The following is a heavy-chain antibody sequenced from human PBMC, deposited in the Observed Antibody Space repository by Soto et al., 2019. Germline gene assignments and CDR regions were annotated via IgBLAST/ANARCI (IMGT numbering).Heavy chain of an antibody. V-gene: IGHV4-31*03. CDR2: IYYSGST. Sequence: SETLSLTCTVSGGSISSGGYYWSWIRQHPGKGLEWIGYIYYSGSTYYNPSLKSRVTISVDTSKNQFSLKLSSVTAADTAVYYCAREGGLHLATYGMDVWGQGTTVTVSS. CDR3: AREGGLHLATYGMDV. J-gene: IGHJ6*02. CDR1: GGSISSGGYY. D-gene: IGHD3-16*01.